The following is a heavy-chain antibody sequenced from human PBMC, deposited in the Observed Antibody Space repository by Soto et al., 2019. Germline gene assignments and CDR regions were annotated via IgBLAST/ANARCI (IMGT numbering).Heavy chain of an antibody. J-gene: IGHJ6*02. CDR3: ASKDPSCCGGDCYLGDYYYYGMDV. V-gene: IGHV1-3*01. CDR1: GYTFTSYA. CDR2: INAGNGNT. Sequence: GASVKVSCKASGYTFTSYAMHWVRQAPGQRLEWMGWINAGNGNTKYSQKFQGRVTITRDTSASTAYMELSSLRSEDTAVYYCASKDPSCCGGDCYLGDYYYYGMDVWGQGTTVTVSS. D-gene: IGHD2-21*02.